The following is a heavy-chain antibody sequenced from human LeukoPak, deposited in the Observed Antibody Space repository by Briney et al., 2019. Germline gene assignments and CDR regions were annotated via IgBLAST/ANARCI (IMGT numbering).Heavy chain of an antibody. CDR3: ARAYGNSLLGY. Sequence: GGSLRLSCTVSGFTFGDYAINWVRQAPGKGLEWVGFIRSKAFGETAEYAASVKGRFTISRDDSKSIAYLQMNSLRAEDTAVYYCARAYGNSLLGYWGQGTLVTVSS. CDR1: GFTFGDYA. D-gene: IGHD4-23*01. V-gene: IGHV3-49*04. J-gene: IGHJ4*02. CDR2: IRSKAFGETA.